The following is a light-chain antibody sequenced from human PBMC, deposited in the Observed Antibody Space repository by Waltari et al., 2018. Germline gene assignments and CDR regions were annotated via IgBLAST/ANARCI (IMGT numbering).Light chain of an antibody. CDR1: SSDIGGYIY. Sequence: QSALTQPASVSGSPGQSITISCSGTSSDIGGYIYVSWYQQHPGKAPSLMIYDFTQRPSGVSNRFSGSKSGNTASLTISVLQAEDEADYYCCSYAGSSTWMFGGGTKVTVL. V-gene: IGLV2-23*02. CDR3: CSYAGSSTWM. J-gene: IGLJ3*02. CDR2: DFT.